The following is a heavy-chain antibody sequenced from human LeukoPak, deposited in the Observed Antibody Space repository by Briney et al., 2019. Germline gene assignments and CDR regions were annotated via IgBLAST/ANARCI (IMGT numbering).Heavy chain of an antibody. Sequence: ASVKVSCKASGYTFTSYAMNWVRQAPGQGLEWMGWINTNTGNPTYAQGLTGRFVFSLDTSVSTAYLQISGLKAEDTAVYYCASDILTGYWPPFDLWGQGTLVTVSS. V-gene: IGHV7-4-1*02. D-gene: IGHD3-9*01. J-gene: IGHJ4*02. CDR2: INTNTGNP. CDR1: GYTFTSYA. CDR3: ASDILTGYWPPFDL.